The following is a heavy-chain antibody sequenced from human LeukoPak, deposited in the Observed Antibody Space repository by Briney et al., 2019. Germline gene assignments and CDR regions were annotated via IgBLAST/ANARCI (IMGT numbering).Heavy chain of an antibody. CDR2: ISYDGSNE. D-gene: IGHD2-2*01. Sequence: GGSLRLSCAASGFTFSSYGMHWVRQAPGKGLEWVAVISYDGSNEYYADSVKGRFTLSRDNSKNTLYLQMNSLRAEDTAVYYCAKDLADIVVVPAAPPSGYYYGMDVWGQGTTVTVSS. CDR3: AKDLADIVVVPAAPPSGYYYGMDV. J-gene: IGHJ6*02. V-gene: IGHV3-30*18. CDR1: GFTFSSYG.